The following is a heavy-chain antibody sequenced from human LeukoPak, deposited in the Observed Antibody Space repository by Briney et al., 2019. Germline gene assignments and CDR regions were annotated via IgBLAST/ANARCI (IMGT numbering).Heavy chain of an antibody. J-gene: IGHJ4*02. Sequence: GGSLRLSCAASGFNFSSYGMHWVRQAPGKGLEWVAFIRYDGSNKYYADSVKGRFTISRDNSKNTLYLQMNSLRAEDTAVYYCAKDRVGWLNVNFDYWGQGTLVTVSS. CDR1: GFNFSSYG. CDR2: IRYDGSNK. D-gene: IGHD5-24*01. V-gene: IGHV3-30*02. CDR3: AKDRVGWLNVNFDY.